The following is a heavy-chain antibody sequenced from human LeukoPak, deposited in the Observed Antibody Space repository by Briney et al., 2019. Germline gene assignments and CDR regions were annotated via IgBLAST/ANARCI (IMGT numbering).Heavy chain of an antibody. D-gene: IGHD6-19*01. Sequence: PGRSLRLSCAASGFTFDDYAMHWVRQAPGKGLEWVSGINWNSGSIGYADSVKGRFTISRDNAKNSLYLQMNSLRAEDMALYYCAKGVSGGWTGIDYWGQGTLVTVSS. CDR1: GFTFDDYA. CDR2: INWNSGSI. CDR3: AKGVSGGWTGIDY. J-gene: IGHJ4*02. V-gene: IGHV3-9*03.